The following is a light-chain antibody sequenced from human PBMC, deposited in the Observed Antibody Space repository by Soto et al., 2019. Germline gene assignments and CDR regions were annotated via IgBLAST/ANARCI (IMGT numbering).Light chain of an antibody. V-gene: IGKV2-28*01. Sequence: DIVMTQSPLSLPVTPGEPASISCRSSQSLLHSNGYNYLDWYLQKPGQSPQLLIYLGSNRASGVLDRFSGSGSGTDFTLKISRVEAEDVGVYYCMQVLQTWTFGQGTKVDIK. CDR3: MQVLQTWT. CDR2: LGS. J-gene: IGKJ1*01. CDR1: QSLLHSNGYNY.